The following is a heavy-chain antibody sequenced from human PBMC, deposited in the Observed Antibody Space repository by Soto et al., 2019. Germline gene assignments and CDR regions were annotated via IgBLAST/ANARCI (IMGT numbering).Heavy chain of an antibody. Sequence: SVKVSCKASGGTFSSYAISWVRQAPGQGLEWMGGIIPIFGTANYAQKFQGRVTITADESTSTAYMELSSLRSEDTAVYYCARDLRAYYYDSSGYGPFDYWGQGTLVTVSS. V-gene: IGHV1-69*13. D-gene: IGHD3-22*01. CDR1: GGTFSSYA. J-gene: IGHJ4*02. CDR2: IIPIFGTA. CDR3: ARDLRAYYYDSSGYGPFDY.